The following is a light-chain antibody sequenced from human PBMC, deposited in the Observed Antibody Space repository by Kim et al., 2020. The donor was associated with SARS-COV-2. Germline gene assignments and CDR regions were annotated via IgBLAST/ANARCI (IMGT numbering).Light chain of an antibody. Sequence: EIVLTQSPGTLSFSPGERATLSCRASQSVSSSYLAWYQQKPGQAPRLLIYGASSRATGIPDRFSGSGSGTDFTLTISRLEPEDFAVYYCQQYDNSVVTFGGGTKVEI. CDR3: QQYDNSVVT. CDR1: QSVSSSY. V-gene: IGKV3-20*01. J-gene: IGKJ4*01. CDR2: GAS.